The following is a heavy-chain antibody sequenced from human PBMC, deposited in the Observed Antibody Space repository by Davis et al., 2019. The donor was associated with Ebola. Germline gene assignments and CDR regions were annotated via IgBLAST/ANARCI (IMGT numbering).Heavy chain of an antibody. D-gene: IGHD2-21*01. CDR2: ISAYNGNT. CDR3: ARPIPWFDP. Sequence: AASVKVSCKASRYTFISYGLSWVRQPPGQGLERMGWISAYNGNTNYAQKIQGRVTMTTDTSTSTDYMELRSLRSDDTAVYYCARPIPWFDPWGQGTLVTVSS. V-gene: IGHV1-18*01. J-gene: IGHJ5*02. CDR1: RYTFISYG.